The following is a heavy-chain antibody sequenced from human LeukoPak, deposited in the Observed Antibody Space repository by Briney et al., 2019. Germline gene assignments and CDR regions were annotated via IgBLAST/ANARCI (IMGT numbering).Heavy chain of an antibody. Sequence: GGSLRLSCSASGFIFNTYAMHWVRQAPGKGLEYISAISSNGGSTYYADSVKGRFTTSRDNSNITLFLQISSLRAEDSCVYFCVKWSSGLYVSMDYWGQGTLVTVSS. CDR3: VKWSSGLYVSMDY. J-gene: IGHJ4*02. D-gene: IGHD3-3*02. V-gene: IGHV3-64D*09. CDR1: GFIFNTYA. CDR2: ISSNGGST.